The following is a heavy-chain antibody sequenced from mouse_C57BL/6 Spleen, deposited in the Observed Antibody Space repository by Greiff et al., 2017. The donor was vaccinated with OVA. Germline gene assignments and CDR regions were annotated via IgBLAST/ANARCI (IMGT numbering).Heavy chain of an antibody. CDR1: GYSITSGYY. D-gene: IGHD2-5*01. V-gene: IGHV3-6*01. J-gene: IGHJ2*01. Sequence: EVQLQESGPGLVKPSQSLSLTCSVPGYSITSGYYWNWIRQFPGNKLEWMGYISYDGSNNYNPSFKNRISITRDTSKNQFFLKLNSVTTEDTATYYCATYSNYPYYFDYWGQGTTLTVSS. CDR3: ATYSNYPYYFDY. CDR2: ISYDGSN.